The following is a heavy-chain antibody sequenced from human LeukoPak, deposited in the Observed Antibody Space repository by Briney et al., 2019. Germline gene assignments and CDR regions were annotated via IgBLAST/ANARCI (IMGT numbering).Heavy chain of an antibody. CDR2: IFYSGSA. CDR3: AAAAGWVNWFDP. CDR1: GGSISSNSYY. D-gene: IGHD6-13*01. J-gene: IGHJ5*02. V-gene: IGHV4-39*07. Sequence: SETLSLTCTVSGGSISSNSYYWGWIRQPPGKGLEWIGSIFYSGSAYYNPSLKSRVTISVDTSKNQFSLKLSSVTAADTAVYYCAAAAGWVNWFDPWGQGTLVTVSS.